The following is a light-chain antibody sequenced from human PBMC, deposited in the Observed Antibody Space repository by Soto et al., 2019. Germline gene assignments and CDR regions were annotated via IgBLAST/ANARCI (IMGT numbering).Light chain of an antibody. V-gene: IGLV2-14*01. J-gene: IGLJ1*01. CDR1: SSDVGFYNY. CDR3: CSYTTSSPRV. CDR2: EVT. Sequence: QSALTQPASVSGSPGQSIAISCTGSSSDVGFYNYVSWYQQHPGKVPKLIIYEVTNRPSGVSNRFSGSKSGNTASLTISGLQAEDEADYYCCSYTTSSPRVFGSGTKVTVL.